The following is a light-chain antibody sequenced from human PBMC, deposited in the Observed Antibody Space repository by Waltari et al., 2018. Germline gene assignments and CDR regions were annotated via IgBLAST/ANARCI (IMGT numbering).Light chain of an antibody. V-gene: IGLV2-14*01. CDR2: DVS. Sequence: QSVLTRPASLSGSPGQSITISCTGTSSDIGNNVHVAWYQQHPGRAPKLIIFDVSEGPSGVSSRFSGSKSGNTASLTISGLQTEAEADYYCSAYTMFATYVFGTGTKVTVL. CDR3: SAYTMFATYV. J-gene: IGLJ1*01. CDR1: SSDIGNNVH.